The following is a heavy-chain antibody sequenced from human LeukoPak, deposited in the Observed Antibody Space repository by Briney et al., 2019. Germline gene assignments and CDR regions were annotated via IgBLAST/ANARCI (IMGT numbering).Heavy chain of an antibody. CDR3: ATGRSSSWYPKHYYFDY. Sequence: SETLSLTCAVYGGSFIGYYWSWIRQPPGKGLEWIGEINHSGSTIYNPSLKSRVTMSVDTSKNQFSLKLSSVTAADTAVYHCATGRSSSWYPKHYYFDYWGQGTLVTVSS. D-gene: IGHD6-13*01. J-gene: IGHJ4*02. V-gene: IGHV4-34*01. CDR1: GGSFIGYY. CDR2: INHSGST.